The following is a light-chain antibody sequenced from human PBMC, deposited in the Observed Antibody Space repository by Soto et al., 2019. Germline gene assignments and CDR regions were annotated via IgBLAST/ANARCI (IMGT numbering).Light chain of an antibody. CDR3: QQRSSWPWT. J-gene: IGKJ1*01. V-gene: IGKV3-11*01. CDR1: QSVSSY. CDR2: DSA. Sequence: EIVLTQSPATLSLSPGERATLSCRASQSVSSYLAWYQQKPGQAPRLLIYDSANRATGIPARIGGSGSGTDFSLTISSLEPEEFAVYYCQQRSSWPWTFGQGT.